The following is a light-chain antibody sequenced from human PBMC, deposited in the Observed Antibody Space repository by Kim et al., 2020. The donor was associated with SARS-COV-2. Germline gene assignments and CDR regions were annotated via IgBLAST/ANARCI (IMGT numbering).Light chain of an antibody. J-gene: IGLJ3*02. CDR1: SSNIGSNY. CDR3: AAWDDSLGWV. CDR2: RNN. V-gene: IGLV1-47*01. Sequence: ELTQPPSASGTPGQRVTISCSGSSSNIGSNYVYWYQQLPGTAPKLLIYRNNQRPSGVPDRFSGSKSGTSASLAISGLRSEDEADYYCAAWDDSLGWVFGGGTQLTVL.